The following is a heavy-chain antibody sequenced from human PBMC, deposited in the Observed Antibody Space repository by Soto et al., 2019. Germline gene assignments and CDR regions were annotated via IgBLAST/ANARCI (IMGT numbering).Heavy chain of an antibody. CDR1: GDSISSSTYY. CDR3: SRARGSIWYDDY. D-gene: IGHD6-13*01. V-gene: IGHV4-39*01. J-gene: IGHJ4*02. CDR2: ISYIGST. Sequence: QLQLQESGPGLVKPSETLSLTCTVSGDSISSSTYYWGWIRQPPGQGLEWIGSISYIGSTYYNPSLKTRVSISVDTSKHQFSLRLTSVTAADTAVYYCSRARGSIWYDDYWGQGRLVTVSS.